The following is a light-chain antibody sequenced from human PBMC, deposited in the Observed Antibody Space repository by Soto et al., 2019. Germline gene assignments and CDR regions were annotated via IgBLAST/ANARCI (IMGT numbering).Light chain of an antibody. V-gene: IGKV3-15*01. J-gene: IGKJ1*01. Sequence: EIVMTQSPATLSVSPGERAALSCRASQSVRSNLAWYQQKPGQAPRLLIYGASTRATGVPARFSGSGSGTEFTLTISSLQSEDFAVYYCLQYNNWVPTFGQGTKVDTK. CDR3: LQYNNWVPT. CDR2: GAS. CDR1: QSVRSN.